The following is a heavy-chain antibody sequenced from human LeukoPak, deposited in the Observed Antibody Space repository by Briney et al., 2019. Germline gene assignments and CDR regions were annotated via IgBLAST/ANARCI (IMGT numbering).Heavy chain of an antibody. CDR3: ARDGVVVAGTRRAFDI. CDR2: INSGSSTI. CDR1: RFTFSSYS. Sequence: GGSLRLSCAGSRFTFSSYSMNWVRQAPGKGLEWVSYINSGSSTIYYADSVKGRFTLSRDNAKNSLYLQMNSLRGEDTAVYYCARDGVVVAGTRRAFDIWGQGTMVTVSS. J-gene: IGHJ3*02. D-gene: IGHD6-19*01. V-gene: IGHV3-48*01.